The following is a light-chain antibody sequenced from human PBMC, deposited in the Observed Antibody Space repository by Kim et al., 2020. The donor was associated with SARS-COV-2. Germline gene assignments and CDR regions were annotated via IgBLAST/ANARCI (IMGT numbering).Light chain of an antibody. Sequence: AFVGDSVTITCRASQGISSALAWYQQTSGKAPKLLIYDASNLESGVPSRFSGSGSGTDFTLTISSVQPEDFATYYCQQFYSYPSTFGQGTRLEIK. CDR1: QGISSA. CDR3: QQFYSYPST. J-gene: IGKJ5*01. V-gene: IGKV1-13*02. CDR2: DAS.